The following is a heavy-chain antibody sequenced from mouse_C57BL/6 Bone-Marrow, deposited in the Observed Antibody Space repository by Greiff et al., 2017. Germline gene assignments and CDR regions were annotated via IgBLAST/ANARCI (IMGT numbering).Heavy chain of an antibody. CDR3: ARESYDGYYAMDY. V-gene: IGHV1-69*01. J-gene: IGHJ4*01. Sequence: VQLQQPGAELVMPGASVKLSCKASGYTFTSYWMHWVKQRPGQGLEWIGEIDPSDSYTNYNQKFKGKSTVTVDKYSSTAYMQLSSLTSEDSAVYYCARESYDGYYAMDYWGQGTSVTVSS. CDR2: IDPSDSYT. CDR1: GYTFTSYW. D-gene: IGHD2-3*01.